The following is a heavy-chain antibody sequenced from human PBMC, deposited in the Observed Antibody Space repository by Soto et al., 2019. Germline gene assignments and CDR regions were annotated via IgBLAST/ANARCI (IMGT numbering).Heavy chain of an antibody. CDR1: GFTFSSYA. CDR2: ISGSGNNS. D-gene: IGHD4-4*01. J-gene: IGHJ2*01. Sequence: PGGSLRLSCAASGFTFSSYAMSWVRQAPGKGLEWVSGISGSGNNSYYADSVKGRFTISRDNSKNTLYLQMNSLRTEDTAVYYCARPLWRDDYNWGYFDLWGRGTLVTVSS. V-gene: IGHV3-23*01. CDR3: ARPLWRDDYNWGYFDL.